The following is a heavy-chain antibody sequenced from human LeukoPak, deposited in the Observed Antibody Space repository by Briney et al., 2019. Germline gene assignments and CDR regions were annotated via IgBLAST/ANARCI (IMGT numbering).Heavy chain of an antibody. CDR2: ISSSSSYI. CDR1: GFTFSSYS. D-gene: IGHD6-13*01. J-gene: IGHJ5*02. CDR3: AGAAAGTSGQFDWFDP. V-gene: IGHV3-21*01. Sequence: PGGSLRLSCAASGFTFSSYSMNWVRQAPGKGLEWVSSISSSSSYIYYADSVKGRFTISRDNAKNSLYLQMNSLRAEDTAVYYCAGAAAGTSGQFDWFDPWGQGTLVTVSS.